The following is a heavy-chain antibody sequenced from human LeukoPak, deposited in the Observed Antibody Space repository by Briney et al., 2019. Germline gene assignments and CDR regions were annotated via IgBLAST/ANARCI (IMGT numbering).Heavy chain of an antibody. CDR3: ASTLVVPAALADYYYYMDV. CDR2: IIPIFGTA. V-gene: IGHV1-69*05. D-gene: IGHD2-2*01. J-gene: IGHJ6*03. Sequence: ASVKVSCKASGGTFSSYAISWVRQAPGQGLEWMGGIIPIFGTANYAQKFQGRVTITTDESTSTAYMELSSLRSEDPAVYYCASTLVVPAALADYYYYMDVWGKGTTVTVSS. CDR1: GGTFSSYA.